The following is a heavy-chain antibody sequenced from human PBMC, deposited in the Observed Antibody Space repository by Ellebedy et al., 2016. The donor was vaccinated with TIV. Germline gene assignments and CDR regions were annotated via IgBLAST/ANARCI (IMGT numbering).Heavy chain of an antibody. V-gene: IGHV3-7*01. D-gene: IGHD6-13*01. CDR3: ARDRSGSLGIAAAGMGYFDF. Sequence: GESLKISCEASGFTFGSYWMNWVRQAPGKGLEWVANIKEDGSEKYYVDSVKGRFTISRDNVKNSLYLEMHSLRAEDTAVFYCARDRSGSLGIAAAGMGYFDFWGQGTLVIVSS. CDR1: GFTFGSYW. J-gene: IGHJ4*02. CDR2: IKEDGSEK.